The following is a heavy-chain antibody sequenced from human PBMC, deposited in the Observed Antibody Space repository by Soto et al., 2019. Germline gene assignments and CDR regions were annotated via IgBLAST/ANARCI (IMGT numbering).Heavy chain of an antibody. Sequence: SETLSLTCTVSGDSISGFYWSWIRQPPGKGLEWIGYIHYTGSTNYNPSLKSRVTISVDTSKNHFSLKLTSLTAADTAVYSCARHTSPSNGGSWGAFDIWGQGTMVTVSS. V-gene: IGHV4-59*08. CDR3: ARHTSPSNGGSWGAFDI. D-gene: IGHD2-15*01. CDR1: GDSISGFY. J-gene: IGHJ3*02. CDR2: IHYTGST.